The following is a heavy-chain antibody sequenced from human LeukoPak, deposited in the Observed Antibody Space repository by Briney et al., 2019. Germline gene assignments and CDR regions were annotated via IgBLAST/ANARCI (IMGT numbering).Heavy chain of an antibody. J-gene: IGHJ6*03. Sequence: SETLSLTCTVSGDSISSYYWSWIRQPPGKGLEWIGYVYYSGSTNYNPSLKSRVTISVDTSKNQFSLKLSSVTAADTAVYYCARGGSESYRNYYYMDVWGKGTTVTVSS. CDR1: GDSISSYY. CDR3: ARGGSESYRNYYYMDV. D-gene: IGHD3-10*01. CDR2: VYYSGST. V-gene: IGHV4-59*01.